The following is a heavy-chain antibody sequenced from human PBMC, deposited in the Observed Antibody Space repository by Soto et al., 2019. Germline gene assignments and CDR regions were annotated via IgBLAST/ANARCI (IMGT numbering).Heavy chain of an antibody. D-gene: IGHD6-13*01. CDR3: ARDNRAAAGNYYYYGMDV. Sequence: ASVKVSCKASGFTFTSSAMQWVRQARGQRLEWIGWIVVGSGNTNYAQKFQERVTITRDMSTSTAYMELSSLRSEDTAVYYCARDNRAAAGNYYYYGMDVWGQGTTVTVSS. J-gene: IGHJ6*02. CDR1: GFTFTSSA. V-gene: IGHV1-58*02. CDR2: IVVGSGNT.